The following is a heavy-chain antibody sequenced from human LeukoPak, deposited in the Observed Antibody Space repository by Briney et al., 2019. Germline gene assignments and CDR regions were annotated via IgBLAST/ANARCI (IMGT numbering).Heavy chain of an antibody. CDR1: GYTFTSYD. J-gene: IGHJ3*02. CDR2: MNPNSGNT. CDR3: TSLKNYYDSSGYLVTDAFDI. Sequence: GASVKLSCNASGYTFTSYDINWVRQATGQGLEWMGWMNPNSGNTGYAQKFQGRVTMITDTSTSTAYKVRCRLKSDKTAVYYSTSLKNYYDSSGYLVTDAFDIWGQGTMVTVSS. D-gene: IGHD3-22*01. V-gene: IGHV1-8*02.